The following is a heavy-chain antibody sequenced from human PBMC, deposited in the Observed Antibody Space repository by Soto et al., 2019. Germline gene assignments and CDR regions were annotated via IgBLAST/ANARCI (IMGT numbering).Heavy chain of an antibody. CDR2: ISDRGGST. CDR1: GFTLINFA. Sequence: PGGSLRLSCAASGFTLINFAISFFRHSPFKWLEWVAVISDRGGSTDYAASVKGRFTISRDNSNNTVYLQMNNLRAEDTAVYYCARDEYYYASSGYYRFDQWGQGTLVTVSS. CDR3: ARDEYYYASSGYYRFDQ. D-gene: IGHD3-22*01. J-gene: IGHJ4*02. V-gene: IGHV3-23*01.